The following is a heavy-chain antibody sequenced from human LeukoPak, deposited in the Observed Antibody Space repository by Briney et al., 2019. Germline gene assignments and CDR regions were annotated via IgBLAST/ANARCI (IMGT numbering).Heavy chain of an antibody. V-gene: IGHV4-59*01. CDR2: IYYNGST. CDR1: GGSISSYY. D-gene: IGHD4-17*01. J-gene: IGHJ6*02. CDR3: ARARPYVTVTTGMDV. Sequence: SETLSLTCTVSGGSISSYYWTWIRQPPGKGLEWIGYIYYNGSTNYNPSLKSRVNLTVDTSKNQCSLKLSSVTAADTAVYYCARARPYVTVTTGMDVWGQGTTVTVSS.